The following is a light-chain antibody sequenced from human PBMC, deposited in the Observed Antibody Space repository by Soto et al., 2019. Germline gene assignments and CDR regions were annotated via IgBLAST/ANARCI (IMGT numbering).Light chain of an antibody. CDR3: QQYSDLPMT. Sequence: EIVMTQSPATLSVSPGERVSLSCRASQSIYDKLAWYQQKPGQTPRLLIYDASRRATGIPDRFSGSASGTDFTLTISRLEPEDFAVYFCQQYSDLPMTFGQGTRLEIK. CDR1: QSIYDK. V-gene: IGKV3D-15*02. CDR2: DAS. J-gene: IGKJ5*01.